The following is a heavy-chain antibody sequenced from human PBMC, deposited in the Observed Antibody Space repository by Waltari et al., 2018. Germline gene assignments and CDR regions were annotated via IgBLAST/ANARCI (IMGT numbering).Heavy chain of an antibody. J-gene: IGHJ5*02. D-gene: IGHD6-13*01. V-gene: IGHV4-4*02. CDR1: GGSISSSNW. CDR3: ARDRAYSSSWYPINWFDP. Sequence: QVQLQESGPGLVKPSGTLSLTCAVSGGSISSSNWWSWVRQPPGKGLEWIGEIYHSGSTNYNPSRKSRVTISVDKSKNQFSLKLSSVTAADTAVYYCARDRAYSSSWYPINWFDPWGQGTLVTVSS. CDR2: IYHSGST.